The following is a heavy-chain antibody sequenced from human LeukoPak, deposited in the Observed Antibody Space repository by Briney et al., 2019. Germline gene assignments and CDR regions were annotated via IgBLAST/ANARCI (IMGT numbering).Heavy chain of an antibody. V-gene: IGHV6-1*01. J-gene: IGHJ5*02. Sequence: SQTLSLTCAISGDSVSSNSAALNWIRQSPSRGLEWLGRTYYRSKWYNDYAVSVKSRITINPDTSKNQFSLQLNSVTPEDTAVYYCARDNYPIAGSFDPWGQGTLVTVSS. CDR2: TYYRSKWYN. CDR3: ARDNYPIAGSFDP. D-gene: IGHD6-13*01. CDR1: GDSVSSNSAA.